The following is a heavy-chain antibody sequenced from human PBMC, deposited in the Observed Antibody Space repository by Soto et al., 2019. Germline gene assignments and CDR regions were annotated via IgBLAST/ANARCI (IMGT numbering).Heavy chain of an antibody. J-gene: IGHJ2*01. CDR2: IKQDGSEK. CDR1: GFTFISYW. CDR3: ARDGWYFDL. Sequence: EVQLVESGGGLVQPGGSLRLSCAASGFTFISYWMSWVRQAPGKGLEWVANIKQDGSEKYYVDSVKGRFTISRDNAKNSLYLQMNSLRAEDTAVYYCARDGWYFDLWGRGTLVTVSS. V-gene: IGHV3-7*01.